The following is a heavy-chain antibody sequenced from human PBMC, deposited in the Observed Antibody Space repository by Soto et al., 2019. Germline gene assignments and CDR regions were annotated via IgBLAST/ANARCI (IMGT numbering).Heavy chain of an antibody. CDR3: ARAGVDYGDYRCFDY. CDR1: GGTFSSYA. Sequence: SVKVSCKASGGTFSSYAISWVRQAPGQGLEWMGGIIPIFGTANYAQKFQGRVTITADESTSTAYMELRSLRSDDTAVYYCARAGVDYGDYRCFDYWGQGTLVTVSS. V-gene: IGHV1-69*13. D-gene: IGHD4-17*01. CDR2: IIPIFGTA. J-gene: IGHJ4*02.